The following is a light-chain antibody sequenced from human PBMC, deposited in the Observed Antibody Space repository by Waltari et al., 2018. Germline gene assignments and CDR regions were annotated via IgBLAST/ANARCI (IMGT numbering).Light chain of an antibody. J-gene: IGLJ3*02. Sequence: QSALTQPASVSGSPGQSITISRTATSSDLGSYTLVSWYQQHPGKAPKLILYEGTKRPSGVSNRFSGSKSGNTASLTISGLQAEDEADYYCCSYAGTRVFGGGTKLTVL. CDR2: EGT. CDR3: CSYAGTRV. V-gene: IGLV2-23*01. CDR1: SSDLGSYTL.